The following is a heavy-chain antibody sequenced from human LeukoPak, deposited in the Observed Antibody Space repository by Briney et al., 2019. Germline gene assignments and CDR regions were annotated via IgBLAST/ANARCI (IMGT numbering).Heavy chain of an antibody. D-gene: IGHD3-22*01. CDR1: GGSISSSSYY. J-gene: IGHJ4*02. CDR3: ARGKYYYDSSPVDY. V-gene: IGHV4-39*01. Sequence: SSETLSLTCTVPGGSISSSSYYWGWIRQPPGKGLEWIGSIYYSGSTYYNPSLKSRVTISVDTSKNQFSLKLSSVTAADTAVYYCARGKYYYDSSPVDYWGQGTLVTVSS. CDR2: IYYSGST.